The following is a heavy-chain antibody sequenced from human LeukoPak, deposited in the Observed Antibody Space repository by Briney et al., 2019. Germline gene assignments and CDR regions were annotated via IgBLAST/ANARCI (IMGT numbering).Heavy chain of an antibody. CDR3: ARVSSRGGFDY. V-gene: IGHV1-46*01. CDR1: GYTFTSYY. J-gene: IGHJ4*02. D-gene: IGHD2/OR15-2a*01. CDR2: INPSGGST. Sequence: GASVKVSCKASGYTFTSYYMHWVRQAPGQGLEWMGIINPSGGSTSYAQKFQGSVAMTRDMSTSTVYMELSSLRSEDTAVYYCARVSSRGGFDYWGQGTLVTVSS.